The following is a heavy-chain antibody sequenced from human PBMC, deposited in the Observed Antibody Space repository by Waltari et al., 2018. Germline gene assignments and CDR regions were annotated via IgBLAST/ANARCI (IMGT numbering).Heavy chain of an antibody. CDR3: FITHGY. D-gene: IGHD3-22*01. J-gene: IGHJ4*02. CDR2: IKVDGSGT. V-gene: IGHV3-74*01. CDR1: GFTFRREW. Sequence: EVQLVESGGGLVQPGGSLRLSCAASGFTFRREWMHWVRQSPGKGLVWVSRIKVDGSGTNYADSVKGRFSISRDNAKNTLYLQMSSLRAEDMGIYYCFITHGYWGQGTLVTVSS.